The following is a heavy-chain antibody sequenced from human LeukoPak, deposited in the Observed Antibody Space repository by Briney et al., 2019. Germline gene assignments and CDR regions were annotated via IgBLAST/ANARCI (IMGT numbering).Heavy chain of an antibody. Sequence: SETLSLTCAVYGGSFSGYYWSWIRQPPGKGLEWIGEINHSGSTNYNPSLKSRVTISVDTSKNQFSLKLGSVTAADTAVYYCATTGTTQANYYYYYMDVWGKGTTVTVSS. CDR1: GGSFSGYY. V-gene: IGHV4-34*01. CDR2: INHSGST. D-gene: IGHD1-7*01. J-gene: IGHJ6*03. CDR3: ATTGTTQANYYYYYMDV.